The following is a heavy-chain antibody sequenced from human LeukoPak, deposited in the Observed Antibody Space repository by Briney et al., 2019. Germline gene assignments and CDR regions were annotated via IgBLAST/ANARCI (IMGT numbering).Heavy chain of an antibody. D-gene: IGHD3-3*01. J-gene: IGHJ4*02. V-gene: IGHV1-69*04. CDR2: IIPILGIA. CDR1: GGTFSSYA. Sequence: ASVKVSCKASGGTFSSYAISWVRQAPGQGPEWMGRIIPILGIANYAQKFQGRVTITADKSASTAYMELSSLRSEDTAVYYCAREHPQNYDFWSGYYDDYWGQGTLVTVSS. CDR3: AREHPQNYDFWSGYYDDY.